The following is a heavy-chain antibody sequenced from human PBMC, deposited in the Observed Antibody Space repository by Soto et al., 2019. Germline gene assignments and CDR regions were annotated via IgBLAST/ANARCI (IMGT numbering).Heavy chain of an antibody. V-gene: IGHV4-59*01. CDR3: ARDVVVVTAINYYYYGMDV. CDR1: GGSISSYY. Sequence: SETLSLTCTVSGGSISSYYWSWIRQPPGKGLEWIGYIYYSGSTNYNPSLKSRVTISVDTSKNQFSLKLGSVTAADTAVYYCARDVVVVTAINYYYYGMDVWGQGTTVTVSS. CDR2: IYYSGST. J-gene: IGHJ6*02. D-gene: IGHD2-21*02.